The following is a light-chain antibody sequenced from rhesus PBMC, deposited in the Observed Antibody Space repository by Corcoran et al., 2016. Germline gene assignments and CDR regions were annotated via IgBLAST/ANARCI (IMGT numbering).Light chain of an antibody. CDR3: QHGYGTPFT. CDR2: KAS. CDR1: ENVNNY. J-gene: IGKJ3*01. V-gene: IGKV1-74*01. Sequence: DIQMTQSPSSLSASVGDRVTITCRASENVNNYLNWYQQKPGKAPKLLIYKASTFQSGVPARFSGSGSETDYTFTISSLQPEDVATYYCQHGYGTPFTFGPGTKLDIK.